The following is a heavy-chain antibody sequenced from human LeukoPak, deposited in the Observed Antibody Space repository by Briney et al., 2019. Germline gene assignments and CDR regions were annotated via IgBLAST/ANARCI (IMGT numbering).Heavy chain of an antibody. CDR3: AKDRVGYCSCGSCYSEAYWFDP. CDR2: ISYDGSNK. V-gene: IGHV3-30*18. CDR1: GFTFSSYG. Sequence: PGRSLRLSCAASGFTFSSYGMHWVRQAPGKGLEWVAVISYDGSNKYYADSVKGRFTISRDNSKNTLYLQMNSLRAEDTAVYYCAKDRVGYCSCGSCYSEAYWFDPWGQGTLVTVSS. J-gene: IGHJ5*02. D-gene: IGHD2-15*01.